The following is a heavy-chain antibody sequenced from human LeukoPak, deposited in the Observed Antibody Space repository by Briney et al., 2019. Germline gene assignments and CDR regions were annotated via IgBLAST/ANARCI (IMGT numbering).Heavy chain of an antibody. CDR1: GGSVSSGTYY. CDR2: IYYSGST. J-gene: IGHJ4*02. D-gene: IGHD6-13*01. Sequence: SETLSLTCTVSGGSVSSGTYYWSWIRQPPGEGLEWIGYIYYSGSTNYNPSLKSRVTISADTSKNQFSLKLSSVTAADTAMYYCARDAAGFNSSWEFDYWGQGTLVTVSS. CDR3: ARDAAGFNSSWEFDY. V-gene: IGHV4-61*01.